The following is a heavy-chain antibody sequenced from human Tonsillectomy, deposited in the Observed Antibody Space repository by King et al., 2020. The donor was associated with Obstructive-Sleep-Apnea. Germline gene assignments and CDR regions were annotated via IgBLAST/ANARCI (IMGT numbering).Heavy chain of an antibody. J-gene: IGHJ3*02. CDR1: GFTFSNYW. V-gene: IGHV3-74*01. CDR3: ARALQGALDI. CDR2: INGDGSIT. Sequence: VQLVESGGGLVQPGGSLRLSCAASGFTFSNYWMHWVRQAPGKGLVWVSRINGDGSITTYADSVKGRFTISRDNAKNTLYLQMNSLRAEDTAVYYCARALQGALDIWGQGTMVAVSS.